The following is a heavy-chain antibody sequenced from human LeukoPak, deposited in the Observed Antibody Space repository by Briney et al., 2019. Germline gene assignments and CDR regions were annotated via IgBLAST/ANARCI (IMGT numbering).Heavy chain of an antibody. Sequence: GASVKVSCKASGYTFTSYGIIWVRQAPGQGLEWMGWISAYNGNTNYAQKLQGRVTMTTDTSTSTAYMELRSLRSDDTAVYYCAREDDFDWLLSLTSWGQGTLVTVSS. D-gene: IGHD3-9*01. CDR3: AREDDFDWLLSLTS. V-gene: IGHV1-18*01. CDR1: GYTFTSYG. J-gene: IGHJ5*02. CDR2: ISAYNGNT.